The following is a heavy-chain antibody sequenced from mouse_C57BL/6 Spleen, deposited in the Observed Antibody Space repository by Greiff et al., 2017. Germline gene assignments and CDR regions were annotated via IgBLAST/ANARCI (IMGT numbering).Heavy chain of an antibody. Sequence: QVQLQQPGAELVMPGASVKLSCKASGYTFTSYWMHWVKQRPGQGLEWIGEIDPSDSYTNYNQKFKGKSTLTVDKSSSTAYMQLSSLTSEDSAVYYCARTYYGKGHCDYWGQGTTLTVSS. J-gene: IGHJ2*01. CDR2: IDPSDSYT. CDR1: GYTFTSYW. D-gene: IGHD2-10*01. CDR3: ARTYYGKGHCDY. V-gene: IGHV1-69*01.